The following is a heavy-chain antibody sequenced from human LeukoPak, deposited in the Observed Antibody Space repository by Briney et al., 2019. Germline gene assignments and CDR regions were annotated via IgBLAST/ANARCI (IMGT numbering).Heavy chain of an antibody. CDR3: ARRYYYNLGSFPFDF. CDR1: GGPFSGYF. CDR2: IHNSGTT. V-gene: IGHV4-34*01. D-gene: IGHD3-10*01. Sequence: SETLSLTCAVSGGPFSGYFWSWIRQSSGKGLEWIGEIHNSGTTNYNPSLNSRVTISEDTSKNQFYLNLSSATAADTAVYYCARRYYYNLGSFPFDFWGQGTLVTVSS. J-gene: IGHJ4*02.